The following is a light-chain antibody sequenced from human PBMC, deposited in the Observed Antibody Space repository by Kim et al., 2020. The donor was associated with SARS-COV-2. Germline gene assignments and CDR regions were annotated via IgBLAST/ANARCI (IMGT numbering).Light chain of an antibody. CDR3: QAWDSSLGWV. CDR1: KLGDKY. V-gene: IGLV3-1*01. CDR2: QDS. Sequence: SYELTQPPSVSVSPGQTASITCSGDKLGDKYACWYQQKPGQSPVLVIYQDSKRPSGIPERFAGSNSGNTATLTISGTQAMDEADYYCQAWDSSLGWVFGG. J-gene: IGLJ3*02.